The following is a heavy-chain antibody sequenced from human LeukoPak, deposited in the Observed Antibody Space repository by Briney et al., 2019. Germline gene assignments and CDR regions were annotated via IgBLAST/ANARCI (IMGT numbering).Heavy chain of an antibody. V-gene: IGHV1-69*13. J-gene: IGHJ6*02. CDR1: GGTFSSYA. CDR2: IIPIFGTA. CDR3: ARASPSPGIAAAGTHYYGMDV. D-gene: IGHD6-13*01. Sequence: SVKVSCKASGGTFSSYAISWVRQAPGQGLEWMGGIIPIFGTANYAQKFQGRVTITADESTSTAYMELSSLRSEDTAVYYCARASPSPGIAAAGTHYYGMDVWGQGTTVTVSS.